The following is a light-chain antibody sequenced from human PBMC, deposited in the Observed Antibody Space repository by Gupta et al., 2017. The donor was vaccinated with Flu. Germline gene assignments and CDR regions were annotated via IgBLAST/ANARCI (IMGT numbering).Light chain of an antibody. J-gene: IGLJ1*01. Sequence: QSALTQPRSVSGSPGQSVTIPCTGTSSDVGGYKYVSWYQHHPGKAPKLMIYDGTKRPSGVPDRFSGSTSGNTASLTISGLQAEDEADYYCCSYAGTYSYGFGTGTKVTVL. CDR1: SSDVGGYKY. CDR3: CSYAGTYSYG. V-gene: IGLV2-11*01. CDR2: DGT.